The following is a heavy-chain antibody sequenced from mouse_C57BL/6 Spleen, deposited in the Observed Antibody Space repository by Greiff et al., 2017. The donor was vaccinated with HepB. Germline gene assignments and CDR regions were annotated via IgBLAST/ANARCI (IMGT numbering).Heavy chain of an antibody. J-gene: IGHJ1*03. CDR1: GYAFSSYW. CDR3: ARPSDYEYFDV. V-gene: IGHV1-80*01. D-gene: IGHD2-4*01. CDR2: IYPGDGDT. Sequence: QVQLQQSGAELVKPGASVKISCKASGYAFSSYWMNWVKHRPGKGLEWIGQIYPGDGDTNYNGKFKGKATLTADKSSSTAYMQLSSLTSEDSAVYFCARPSDYEYFDVWGTGTTVTVSS.